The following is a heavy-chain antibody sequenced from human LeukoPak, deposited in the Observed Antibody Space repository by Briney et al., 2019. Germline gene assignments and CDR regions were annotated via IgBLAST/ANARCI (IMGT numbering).Heavy chain of an antibody. D-gene: IGHD3-9*01. J-gene: IGHJ4*02. CDR2: IYYSGSS. Sequence: SETLSVTCTVSGGSISSSSYYWGWIRQPPGKGLEWIGSIYYSGSSYYNPSLKSRVTISVDTSKNQFSLKLSSVTAADTAVYYCARHRAPDWSDFVYWGQGTLVTVSS. CDR3: ARHRAPDWSDFVY. CDR1: GGSISSSSYY. V-gene: IGHV4-39*01.